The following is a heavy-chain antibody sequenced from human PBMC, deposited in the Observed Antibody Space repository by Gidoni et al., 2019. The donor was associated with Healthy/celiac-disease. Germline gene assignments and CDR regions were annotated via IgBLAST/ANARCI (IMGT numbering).Heavy chain of an antibody. CDR3: ARVEEASDY. CDR1: GGSISSCGDY. Sequence: QVQLQESGSGLVKSAQTLSLTCTVSGGSISSCGDYWSWNRQHPGKGLEWNEYNYDSGSTCYNPSLKNRVTISVDKTKNQFSLKMSSLTGADTAVYYCARVEEASDYWGQGTLVTVSS. CDR2: NYDSGST. J-gene: IGHJ4*02. V-gene: IGHV4-31*03.